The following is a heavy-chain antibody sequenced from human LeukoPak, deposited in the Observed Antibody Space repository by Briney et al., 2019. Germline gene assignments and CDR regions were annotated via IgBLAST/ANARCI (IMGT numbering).Heavy chain of an antibody. J-gene: IGHJ5*01. CDR1: GYSFSSYA. Sequence: ASVKVSCKASGYSFSSYAMNWVRQAPGQGLEWMGWINTDTGNPTYAQGFTGRFVFSLDTSVSTAYLQISSLKAEDTAVYYCARAHQPLGGLSSPDSWGQGTLVTVSS. CDR2: INTDTGNP. CDR3: ARAHQPLGGLSSPDS. D-gene: IGHD3-16*02. V-gene: IGHV7-4-1*02.